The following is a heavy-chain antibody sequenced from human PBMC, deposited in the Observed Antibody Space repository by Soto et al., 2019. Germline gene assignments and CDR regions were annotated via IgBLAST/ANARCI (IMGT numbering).Heavy chain of an antibody. CDR2: ISSSSSYI. J-gene: IGHJ3*02. CDR3: ARGYSSGWYSDDAFDI. Sequence: VGSLRLSCAASGFTFSSYSMNWVRQAPGKGLEWVSSISSSSSYIYYADSVKGRFTISRDNAKNSLYLQMNSLRAEDTAVYYCARGYSSGWYSDDAFDIWGQGTMVTVSS. V-gene: IGHV3-21*01. CDR1: GFTFSSYS. D-gene: IGHD6-19*01.